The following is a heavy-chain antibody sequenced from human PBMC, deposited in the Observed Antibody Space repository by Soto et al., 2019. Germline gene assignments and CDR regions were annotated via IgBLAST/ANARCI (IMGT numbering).Heavy chain of an antibody. CDR3: TRLPPITGTTPYYYGMDV. D-gene: IGHD1-7*01. CDR2: IWYDGSNK. Sequence: PWGSLELSRAASGVSFSIYGMHWVRQDPGKGLEWVAVIWYDGSNKYYADSVKGRFTLSRDNSKNTAYLQMNSLKTEDTAVYYSTRLPPITGTTPYYYGMDVWGQGTTVTVSS. CDR1: GVSFSIYG. V-gene: IGHV3-33*01. J-gene: IGHJ6*02.